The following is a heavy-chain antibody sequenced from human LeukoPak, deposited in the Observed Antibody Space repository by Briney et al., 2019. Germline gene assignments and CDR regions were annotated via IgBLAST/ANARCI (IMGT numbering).Heavy chain of an antibody. V-gene: IGHV1-2*02. CDR3: ASEIAVAGTSLDY. Sequence: GASVKVSCKASGYTFTGYYMHWLRQAPAQGLEWMGWINPNSGGTNYAQKFQGRVTMTRDTSISTAYMELSRLRSDDTAVYYCASEIAVAGTSLDYWGQGTLVTVSS. J-gene: IGHJ4*02. CDR1: GYTFTGYY. CDR2: INPNSGGT. D-gene: IGHD6-19*01.